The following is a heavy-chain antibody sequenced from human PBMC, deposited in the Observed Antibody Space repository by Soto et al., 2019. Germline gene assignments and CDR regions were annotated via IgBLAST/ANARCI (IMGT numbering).Heavy chain of an antibody. V-gene: IGHV1-3*01. CDR3: ARGAASRLNWFDP. J-gene: IGHJ5*02. CDR1: GYTFTSYA. CDR2: INAGNGNT. Sequence: QVQLVQSGAEVKKPGASVKVSCKASGYTFTSYAMHWVRQAPGQRLEWMGWINAGNGNTKYSQKFQGRVTITRDTXASTAYMELSSLRSEHTAVYYCARGAASRLNWFDPWGQGTLVTVSS. D-gene: IGHD6-25*01.